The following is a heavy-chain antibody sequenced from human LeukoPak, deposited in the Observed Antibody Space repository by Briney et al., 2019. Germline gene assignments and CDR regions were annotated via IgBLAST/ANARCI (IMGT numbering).Heavy chain of an antibody. CDR1: GFPFTGHY. J-gene: IGHJ3*02. CDR3: ARDHTYYYDSSSYVDDALDI. D-gene: IGHD3-22*01. CDR2: INPTRGDT. V-gene: IGHV1-2*02. Sequence: ASVKVSCKSSGFPFTGHYMHWVRQAPGQGLQWIGYINPTRGDTYYSEKFRGRVTMTRDTSIRTAYMELNRLSSDDTAVYFCARDHTYYYDSSSYVDDALDIWGQGTMVTVFS.